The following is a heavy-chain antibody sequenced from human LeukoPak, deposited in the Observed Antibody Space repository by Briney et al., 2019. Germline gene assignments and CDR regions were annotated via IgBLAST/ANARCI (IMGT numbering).Heavy chain of an antibody. D-gene: IGHD4-17*01. Sequence: SVKVSCKASGYTFTSYDINWVRQATGQGLEWMGRIIPIFGTANYAQKFQGRVTITTDESTSTAYMELSSLRSEDTAVYYCARGSGDGYFDYWGQGTLVTVSS. V-gene: IGHV1-69*05. CDR2: IIPIFGTA. J-gene: IGHJ4*02. CDR3: ARGSGDGYFDY. CDR1: GYTFTSYD.